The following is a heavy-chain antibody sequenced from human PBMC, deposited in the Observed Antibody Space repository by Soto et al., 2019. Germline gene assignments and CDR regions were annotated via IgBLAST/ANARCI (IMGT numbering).Heavy chain of an antibody. Sequence: SETLSPTYAVYGGSFSGYYWSWIRQPPGKGLEWIGEINHSGSTNYNPSLKSRVTISVDTSKNQFSLQLKSVTAADTALYYCARFSGSYYYAMDVWGQGSTVT. CDR1: GGSFSGYY. CDR3: ARFSGSYYYAMDV. V-gene: IGHV4-34*01. J-gene: IGHJ6*02. CDR2: INHSGST. D-gene: IGHD6-19*01.